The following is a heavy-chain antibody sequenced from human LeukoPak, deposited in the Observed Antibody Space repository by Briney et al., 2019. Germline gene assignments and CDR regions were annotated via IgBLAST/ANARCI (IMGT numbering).Heavy chain of an antibody. CDR2: IYYSGST. Sequence: SETLSLTCAVYGGSFSGYYWSWIRQPPGKGLEWIGYIYYSGSTNYNPSLKSRVTISVDTFKNQFSLKLSSVTAADTAVYYCARHPSYSSGWYPIDYWGQGTLVTVSS. J-gene: IGHJ4*02. CDR1: GGSFSGYY. CDR3: ARHPSYSSGWYPIDY. D-gene: IGHD6-19*01. V-gene: IGHV4-59*08.